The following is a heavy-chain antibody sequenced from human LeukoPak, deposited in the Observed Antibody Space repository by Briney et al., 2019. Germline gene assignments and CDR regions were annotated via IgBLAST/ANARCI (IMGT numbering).Heavy chain of an antibody. Sequence: QTGGSLRLSCAASGFTFSSYWMHWVRYAPGKGLVWVSRIHSDGTTTSYADSVKGRFTVSRDNAKNTLYLQMNSLRAEDTAVYYCARGRYCTVGSCSSAWFDPWGQGALVTVSS. CDR2: IHSDGTTT. CDR1: GFTFSSYW. CDR3: ARGRYCTVGSCSSAWFDP. J-gene: IGHJ5*02. D-gene: IGHD2-15*01. V-gene: IGHV3-74*01.